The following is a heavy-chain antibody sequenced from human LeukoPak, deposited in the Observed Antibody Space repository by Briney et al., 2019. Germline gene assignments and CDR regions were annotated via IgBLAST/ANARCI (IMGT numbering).Heavy chain of an antibody. CDR1: GYTFTTYG. Sequence: VSVKVSCKASGYTFTTYGVIWVRQAPGQGLEWMGWISPYNGNTNYAQKLQGRVTMTTDTSTSTAFMELRSLRSEDTAVYYCGRTKRERPGTGDPWGQGTLVTVSS. CDR2: ISPYNGNT. V-gene: IGHV1-18*01. D-gene: IGHD2-8*02. J-gene: IGHJ5*02. CDR3: GRTKRERPGTGDP.